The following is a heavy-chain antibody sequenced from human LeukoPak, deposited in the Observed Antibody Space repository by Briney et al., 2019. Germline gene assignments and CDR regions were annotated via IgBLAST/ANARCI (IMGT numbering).Heavy chain of an antibody. D-gene: IGHD6-13*01. V-gene: IGHV4-61*02. CDR1: GGSICSGSYY. CDR3: AREVVAAAGTVDY. Sequence: SETLSLTCTVSGGSICSGSYYWTWIRQPAGKGLEWIGRIYTSGGTDYNPSLKSRVTISVDTSKNQFSLKLSSVTAADTAVYYCAREVVAAAGTVDYWGQGTLVTVSS. J-gene: IGHJ4*02. CDR2: IYTSGGT.